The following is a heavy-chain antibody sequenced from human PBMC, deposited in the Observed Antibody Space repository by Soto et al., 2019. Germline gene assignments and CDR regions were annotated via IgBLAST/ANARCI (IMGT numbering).Heavy chain of an antibody. Sequence: SETLSLTCPVSGGSISSCGYSWSWLRQTPGKGLEWIGYIYHSGSTYYTQSLKSRFTISVDRHKNQFSLKLSYLTAADTALYYWAGTHYDISTGHSHIDPRSQRSLVPVSS. V-gene: IGHV4-30-2*01. D-gene: IGHD3-9*01. J-gene: IGHJ5*02. CDR2: IYHSGST. CDR3: AGTHYDISTGHSHIDP. CDR1: GGSISSCGYS.